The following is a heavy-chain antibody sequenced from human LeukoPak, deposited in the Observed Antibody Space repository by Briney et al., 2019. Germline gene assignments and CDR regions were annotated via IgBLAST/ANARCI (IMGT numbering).Heavy chain of an antibody. CDR1: GFTVSDNC. CDR2: IYSAGAT. V-gene: IGHV3-53*01. D-gene: IGHD6-19*01. CDR3: ARGGSGWWGGFDY. J-gene: IGHJ4*02. Sequence: PGGSLRLSCAAPGFTVSDNCMTWVRQAPGKGLEWVSSIYSAGATHYAESVKGRFTISRDNSKNTLYLQMNSLRAEDMAVYYCARGGSGWWGGFDYWGQGTLVTVSS.